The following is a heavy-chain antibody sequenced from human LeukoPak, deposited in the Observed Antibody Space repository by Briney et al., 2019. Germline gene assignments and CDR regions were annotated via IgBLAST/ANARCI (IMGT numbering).Heavy chain of an antibody. J-gene: IGHJ4*02. Sequence: GASVKVSCKASGYTFTSYAMHWVRQAPGQRLEWMGWINAGNGNTKYSQKFQGRVTITRDTSASTAYMELSSLRPEDTAVYYCAREWGYDYGDYGTDYWGQGTLVTVSS. CDR1: GYTFTSYA. V-gene: IGHV1-3*01. CDR2: INAGNGNT. D-gene: IGHD4-17*01. CDR3: AREWGYDYGDYGTDY.